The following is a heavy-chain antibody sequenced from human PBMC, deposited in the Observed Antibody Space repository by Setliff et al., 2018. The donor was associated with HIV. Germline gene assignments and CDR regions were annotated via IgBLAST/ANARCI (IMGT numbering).Heavy chain of an antibody. D-gene: IGHD3-22*01. CDR3: ARGGSYDTFDY. CDR1: GGSITSSS. J-gene: IGHJ4*02. CDR2: IYTSGST. V-gene: IGHV4-4*07. Sequence: SETLSLTCTVSGGSITSSSWSWIRQPAGKGLEWIGRIYTSGSTNYNPSLKSRVTMSIDTSKKQCSLKLASVTAADTAVYYCARGGSYDTFDYWGQGTLVTVSS.